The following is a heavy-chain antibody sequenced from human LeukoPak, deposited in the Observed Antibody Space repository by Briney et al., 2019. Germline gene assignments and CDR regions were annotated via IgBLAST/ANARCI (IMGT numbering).Heavy chain of an antibody. CDR3: MRVGYGSGNPPGGFDS. J-gene: IGHJ3*02. CDR1: GGSISRYY. Sequence: PSETLSLTCTISGGSISRYYWTWIRQPPGKGLEWIGYIYYSWSTKYNPSLKSRVTISLDTSKNQFSLKLSSVTAADTAVYYFMRVGYGSGNPPGGFDSWGQGTMVTVSS. D-gene: IGHD3-10*01. CDR2: IYYSWST. V-gene: IGHV4-59*01.